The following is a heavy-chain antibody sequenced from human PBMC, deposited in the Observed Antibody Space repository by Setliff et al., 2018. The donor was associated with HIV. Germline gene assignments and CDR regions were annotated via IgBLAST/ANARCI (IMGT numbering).Heavy chain of an antibody. V-gene: IGHV4-59*11. D-gene: IGHD3-10*01. CDR2: IYYTGST. J-gene: IGHJ3*01. CDR3: ARGDNYYYTSGTFHNGLDCFDF. Sequence: ETLSLTCTVSGDSINSHFWNWIRQPPGKGLEWIGYIYYTGSTNYDPSLKSRVTISLDTSKDQFSLKLSSVTAADTAIYYCARGDNYYYTSGTFHNGLDCFDFWGQGTMVTVSS. CDR1: GDSINSHF.